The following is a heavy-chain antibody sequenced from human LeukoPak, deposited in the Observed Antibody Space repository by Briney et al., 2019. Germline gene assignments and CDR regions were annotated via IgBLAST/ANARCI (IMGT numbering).Heavy chain of an antibody. J-gene: IGHJ4*02. Sequence: GGSLRLSCEASGFTFSSYAMHWVRQAPGKGLEWVAVISYDGSNKYYADSVKGRFTISRDNSKNTLYLQMNSLRAEDTAVYYCARDTGEQWLGYFDYWGQGTLVTVSS. CDR3: ARDTGEQWLGYFDY. D-gene: IGHD6-19*01. CDR1: GFTFSSYA. CDR2: ISYDGSNK. V-gene: IGHV3-30*04.